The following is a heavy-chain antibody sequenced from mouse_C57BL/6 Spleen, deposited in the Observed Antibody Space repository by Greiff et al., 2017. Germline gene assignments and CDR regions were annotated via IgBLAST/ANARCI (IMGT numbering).Heavy chain of an antibody. D-gene: IGHD2-3*01. CDR2: IYPGSGST. V-gene: IGHV1-55*01. CDR1: GYTFTSYW. CDR3: ARSIYDGYYGFAY. J-gene: IGHJ3*01. Sequence: QVQLQQPGAELVKPGASVKMSCKASGYTFTSYWITWVKQRPGQGLEWIGDIYPGSGSTNYNEKFKSKATLTVDTSSSTAYMQLSSLTSEDSAVYYSARSIYDGYYGFAYWGQGTLVTVSA.